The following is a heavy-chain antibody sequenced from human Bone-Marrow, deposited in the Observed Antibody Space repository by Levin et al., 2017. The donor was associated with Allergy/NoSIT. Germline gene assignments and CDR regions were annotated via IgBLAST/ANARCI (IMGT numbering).Heavy chain of an antibody. D-gene: IGHD1-1*01. J-gene: IGHJ2*01. V-gene: IGHV3-30*18. CDR3: AKNDRPYHWYFDL. Sequence: GGSLRLSCAASGFTFSSYGMHWVRQAPGKGLEWVAVITYDGSNKYYADSVKGRFTISRDNSKNTLYLQMNSLRAEDTAVYYCAKNDRPYHWYFDLWGRGTLVTVSS. CDR1: GFTFSSYG. CDR2: ITYDGSNK.